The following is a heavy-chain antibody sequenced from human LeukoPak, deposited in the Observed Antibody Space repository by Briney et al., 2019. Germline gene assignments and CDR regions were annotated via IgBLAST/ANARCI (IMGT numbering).Heavy chain of an antibody. CDR2: IKSKTDGGTT. J-gene: IGHJ4*02. D-gene: IGHD1-26*01. Sequence: GGSLRLSCAASGFTFSSYAMSWVRQTPGKGLEWVGRIKSKTDGGTTDYAAPVRGRFTISRDDSKNTVYLQMNSLKTEDTAVYYCASEDQGGFDYWGQGTLVTVSS. V-gene: IGHV3-15*01. CDR1: GFTFSSYA. CDR3: ASEDQGGFDY.